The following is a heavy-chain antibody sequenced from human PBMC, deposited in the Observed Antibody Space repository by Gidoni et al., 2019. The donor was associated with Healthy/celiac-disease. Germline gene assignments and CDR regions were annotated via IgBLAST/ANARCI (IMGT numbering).Heavy chain of an antibody. CDR2: ICSSGSTI. CDR3: ARDPTGFWSGYFYFDY. V-gene: IGHV3-48*03. CDR1: GFTLRSYE. Sequence: EVQLVVSGGGLVQPGRSLRLYCAASGFTLRSYEMNWVRQDPGKGLEWVSYICSSGSTIYYADSVKCRFTINRDNAKNSLYLQMNSLRAEDTAVYYCARDPTGFWSGYFYFDYWGQGTLVTVSS. D-gene: IGHD3-3*01. J-gene: IGHJ4*02.